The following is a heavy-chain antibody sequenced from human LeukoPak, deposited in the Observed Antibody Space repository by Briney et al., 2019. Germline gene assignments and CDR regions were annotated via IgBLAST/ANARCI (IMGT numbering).Heavy chain of an antibody. V-gene: IGHV3-23*01. CDR1: GFTFSSYA. D-gene: IGHD6-6*01. CDR3: ARRHQDSSSYYYYYMDV. J-gene: IGHJ6*03. Sequence: GGSLRLSCAASGFTFSSYAMSWVRQAPGKGLEWVSAISGSGGSTYYADSVKGRFTISRDNSKNTLYLQMNSLRAEDTAVYYCARRHQDSSSYYYYYMDVWGKGTTVTVSS. CDR2: ISGSGGST.